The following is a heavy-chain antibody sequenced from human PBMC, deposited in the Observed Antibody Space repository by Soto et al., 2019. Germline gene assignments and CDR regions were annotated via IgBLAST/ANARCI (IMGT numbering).Heavy chain of an antibody. Sequence: QLQLQESGPGLVKPSETLSLTCTVSGGSISSSSYYWGWICQPPGKGLEWIGSIYYSGSTYYNPSLKSRVTISVDTSKNQFSLKLSSVTAADTAVYYCASVVPAAYFDYWGQGTLVTVSS. J-gene: IGHJ4*02. CDR3: ASVVPAAYFDY. CDR2: IYYSGST. V-gene: IGHV4-39*01. D-gene: IGHD2-2*01. CDR1: GGSISSSSYY.